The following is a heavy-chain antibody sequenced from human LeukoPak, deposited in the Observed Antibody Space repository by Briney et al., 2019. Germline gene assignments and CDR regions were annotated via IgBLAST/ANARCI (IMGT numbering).Heavy chain of an antibody. Sequence: PSETLSLTCTVSGGSISSGDYYWSWIRQPPGKGLEWIGYIYYSGSTYYNPSLKSRVTKSVDTSKNQFSLKLSSVTAADTAVYYCARESHSRGFDYWGQGTLVTVSS. V-gene: IGHV4-30-4*01. J-gene: IGHJ4*02. CDR1: GGSISSGDYY. CDR2: IYYSGST. CDR3: ARESHSRGFDY. D-gene: IGHD6-25*01.